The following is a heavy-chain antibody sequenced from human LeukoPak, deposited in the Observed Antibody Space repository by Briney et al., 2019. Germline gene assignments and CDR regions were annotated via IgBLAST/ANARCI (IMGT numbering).Heavy chain of an antibody. J-gene: IGHJ4*02. CDR3: ARDDYGDFFFDS. V-gene: IGHV4-59*01. CDR1: GGSISSSY. Sequence: PSETLSLPCTVSGGSISSSYWSWIRQPPGKGLEWIGNIYYSGSTNYNPSLKSRVTISVDTSKNQFSLRLSSVTAADTAVYYCARDDYGDFFFDSWGQGTLVTVSS. CDR2: IYYSGST. D-gene: IGHD4-17*01.